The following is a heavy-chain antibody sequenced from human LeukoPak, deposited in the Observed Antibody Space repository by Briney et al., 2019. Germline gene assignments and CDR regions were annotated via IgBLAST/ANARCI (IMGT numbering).Heavy chain of an antibody. CDR3: ARPRNQDDWGGDAFDI. Sequence: SETLSLTCTVSGGSISSYYWSWIRQPPGKGLEWIGYIYYSGGTNYNPSLKSRVTISVDTSKNQFSLKLSSVTAADAAVYYCARPRNQDDWGGDAFDIWGQGTMVTVSS. V-gene: IGHV4-59*01. CDR2: IYYSGGT. CDR1: GGSISSYY. D-gene: IGHD3-16*01. J-gene: IGHJ3*02.